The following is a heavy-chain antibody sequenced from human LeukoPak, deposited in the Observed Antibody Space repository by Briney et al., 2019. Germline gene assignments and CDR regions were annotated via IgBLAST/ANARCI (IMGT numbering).Heavy chain of an antibody. D-gene: IGHD3-9*01. CDR1: GFTFSNYA. J-gene: IGHJ4*02. CDR2: ISSSSSYT. Sequence: GGSLRLSCAASGFTFSNYAMNWVRQAPGKGLEWVSYISSSSSYTNYADSVKGRFTISRDNAKNSLYLQMNSLRAEDMAVYYCARTHYDILTGSHFDYWGQGTLVTVSS. V-gene: IGHV3-11*03. CDR3: ARTHYDILTGSHFDY.